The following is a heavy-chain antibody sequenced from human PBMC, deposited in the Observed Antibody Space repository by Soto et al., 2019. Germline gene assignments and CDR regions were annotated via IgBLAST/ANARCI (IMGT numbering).Heavy chain of an antibody. CDR1: GFTCSDYW. CDR2: IDSDGSSP. J-gene: IGHJ5*02. Sequence: EVQLVESGGGLVQPGGSLRLSCAASGFTCSDYWMNWVRQAPGKGMVWVSRIDSDGSSPSYADSVKGRFTISRDNAKNTLYLQMNSLSDEDTAVYYFAKSNWFDPWGQGPLVTV. V-gene: IGHV3-74*01. CDR3: AKSNWFDP.